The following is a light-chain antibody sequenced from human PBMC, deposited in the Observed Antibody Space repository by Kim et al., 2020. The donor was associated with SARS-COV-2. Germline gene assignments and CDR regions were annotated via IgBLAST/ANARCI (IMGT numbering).Light chain of an antibody. CDR2: DAF. V-gene: IGKV3-11*01. CDR1: QSICSS. CDR3: QQRSNWYT. J-gene: IGKJ2*01. Sequence: LSLSPGERATLSGRASQSICSSLAWYQHKPGQAPRLLIYDAFNRATGIPARFSGSGSGTDFTLTISSLEPEDFAVYYCQQRSNWYTFGQGTKLEI.